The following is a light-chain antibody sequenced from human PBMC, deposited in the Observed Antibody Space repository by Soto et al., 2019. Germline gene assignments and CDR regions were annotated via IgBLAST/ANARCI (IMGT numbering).Light chain of an antibody. Sequence: DIQMTPSPSSLSASVGDRVTITCRASQGISNFLAWYQQKPGKVPTLLIYAASTLHSGVPSRFSGSASGTDFTLTISSLQPEDVATYYCQAYNSVPITFGQGTRLEIK. CDR3: QAYNSVPIT. CDR1: QGISNF. V-gene: IGKV1-27*01. J-gene: IGKJ5*01. CDR2: AAS.